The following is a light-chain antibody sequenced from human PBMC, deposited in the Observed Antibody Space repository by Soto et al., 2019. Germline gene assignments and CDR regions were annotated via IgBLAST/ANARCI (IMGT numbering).Light chain of an antibody. V-gene: IGKV1-39*01. Sequence: DIQMTQSPSSLSASVGDRVTITCRASQSISNYLNWYQQKPGKATKLLIYAESSMQSGVPSRFSGSGSATDCTLAIISLQPDDSATSYCQQSFSPLWTFGQGTKVEV. CDR3: QQSFSPLWT. CDR1: QSISNY. CDR2: AES. J-gene: IGKJ1*01.